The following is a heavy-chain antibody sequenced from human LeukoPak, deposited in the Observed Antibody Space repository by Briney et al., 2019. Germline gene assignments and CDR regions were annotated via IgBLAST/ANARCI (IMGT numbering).Heavy chain of an antibody. Sequence: SGTLSLTCAVSGGSISSSNWWSWVRQPPGKGLEWIGEIYHSGSTNYNPSLKSRVTISVDKSKNQFSLKLSSVTAADTAVYYCVKRAAAGWGSWFDPWGQGTLVTVSS. V-gene: IGHV4-4*02. CDR2: IYHSGST. CDR1: GGSISSSNW. CDR3: VKRAAAGWGSWFDP. J-gene: IGHJ5*02. D-gene: IGHD6-13*01.